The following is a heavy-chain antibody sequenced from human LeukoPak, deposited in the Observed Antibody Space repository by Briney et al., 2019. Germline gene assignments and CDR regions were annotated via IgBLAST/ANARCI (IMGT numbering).Heavy chain of an antibody. Sequence: SETLSLTCTVSGGSISSYYWSWIRQPPGKGLEWIGYIYYSGSTNYNPSLKSRVTISVDTSKNQFSLKLSSVTAADTAVYYCASLARDILTGYSVDYWGQGTLVTVSS. V-gene: IGHV4-59*01. J-gene: IGHJ4*02. CDR1: GGSISSYY. CDR2: IYYSGST. CDR3: ASLARDILTGYSVDY. D-gene: IGHD3-9*01.